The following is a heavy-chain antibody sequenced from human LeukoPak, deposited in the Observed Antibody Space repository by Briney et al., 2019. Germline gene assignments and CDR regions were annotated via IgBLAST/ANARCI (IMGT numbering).Heavy chain of an antibody. CDR1: GFTFSDYY. CDR2: ISSSGSTI. V-gene: IGHV3-11*01. CDR3: ARGRRRGVVPAATWFDP. Sequence: PGVSLRLSCAASGFTFSDYYRSWIRQAPGKGLEGVSYISSSGSTIYYADSVKGRFTISRENAKNSPYLQMNSLRAADTAVYYCARGRRRGVVPAATWFDPWGQGTLVTVSS. D-gene: IGHD2-2*01. J-gene: IGHJ5*02.